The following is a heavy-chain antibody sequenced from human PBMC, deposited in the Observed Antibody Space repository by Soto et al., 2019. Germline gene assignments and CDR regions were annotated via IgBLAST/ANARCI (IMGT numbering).Heavy chain of an antibody. D-gene: IGHD3-22*01. J-gene: IGHJ4*02. V-gene: IGHV3-30*18. CDR2: ISYDGSNK. CDR3: AKEKYDSSGHRRDSYFDY. CDR1: GFTFSSYG. Sequence: QVQLVESGGGVVQPGRSLRLSCAASGFTFSSYGMHWVRQAPGKGLEWVAVISYDGSNKYYADSVKGRFTISRDNSKNTLYLQMNSLRAEDTAVYYCAKEKYDSSGHRRDSYFDYWGQGTLVTVSS.